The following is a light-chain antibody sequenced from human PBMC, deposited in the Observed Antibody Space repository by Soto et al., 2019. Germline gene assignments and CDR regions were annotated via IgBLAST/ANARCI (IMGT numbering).Light chain of an antibody. J-gene: IGLJ1*01. V-gene: IGLV1-40*01. CDR3: QSYDSSLSGSEV. CDR1: SSNIGAGYD. Sequence: QSVRTQPPSVSGAPGQRVTISCTGSSSNIGAGYDVHWYQQLPGTAPKLLIYGNSNRPSGVPDRFSGSKSGTSASLAITGLQAEDEADYYCQSYDSSLSGSEVFGTGTKLTVL. CDR2: GNS.